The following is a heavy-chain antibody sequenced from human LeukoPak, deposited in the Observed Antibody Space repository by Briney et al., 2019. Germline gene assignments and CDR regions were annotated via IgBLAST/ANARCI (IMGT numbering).Heavy chain of an antibody. V-gene: IGHV1-8*01. CDR2: MNPNSGNT. J-gene: IGHJ4*02. D-gene: IGHD6-13*01. CDR1: GYTLTELS. CDR3: ARGIAAAGTIVSPSDY. Sequence: GASVKVSCKVSGYTLTELSMHWVRQATGQGLEWMGWMNPNSGNTGYAQKFQGRVTMTRNTSISTAYMELSSLRSEDTAVYYCARGIAAAGTIVSPSDYWGQGTLVTVSS.